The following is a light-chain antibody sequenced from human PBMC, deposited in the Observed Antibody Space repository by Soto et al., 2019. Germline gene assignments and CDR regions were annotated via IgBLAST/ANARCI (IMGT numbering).Light chain of an antibody. Sequence: QSVLTQPPSASGTPGQRVTISCSGSSSNIGSNTVNWYQQLPGSAPKLLMYSTNQRPSGVPDRFSGSKSGTSASLAISGLQSEDVADYYCAAWDGSLNVVLFGGGTKLTVL. CDR1: SSNIGSNT. CDR3: AAWDGSLNVVL. J-gene: IGLJ2*01. CDR2: STN. V-gene: IGLV1-44*01.